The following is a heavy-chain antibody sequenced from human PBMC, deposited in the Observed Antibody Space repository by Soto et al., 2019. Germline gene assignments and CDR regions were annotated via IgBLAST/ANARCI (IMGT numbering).Heavy chain of an antibody. CDR3: AREGSGYNF. Sequence: QVQLVQSGAELKKPGSSVKVSCKASGGTFSSFGISWVRQAPGQGLEWMGGIIPVFGRPNYAQRFRGRLTITADESTNTGYMELIDLRSEDTAVYYCAREGSGYNFWGQSTQVTVSS. CDR1: GGTFSSFG. V-gene: IGHV1-69*01. J-gene: IGHJ1*01. D-gene: IGHD5-12*01. CDR2: IIPVFGRP.